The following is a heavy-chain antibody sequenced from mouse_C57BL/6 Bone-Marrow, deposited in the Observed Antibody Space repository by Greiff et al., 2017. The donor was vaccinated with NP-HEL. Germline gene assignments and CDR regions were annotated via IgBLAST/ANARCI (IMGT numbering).Heavy chain of an antibody. Sequence: VQLQQSGPELVKPGASVKISCKASGYTFTDYYMNWVKQSHGKSLEWIGVINPNNGGTSYNQKFKGKATLTVDKSSSTAYLQLLSLTSADSAVYYCARIKYGYRDWYIDVWGTGTTVTVSS. D-gene: IGHD2-2*01. CDR3: ARIKYGYRDWYIDV. J-gene: IGHJ1*03. CDR1: GYTFTDYY. V-gene: IGHV1-26*01. CDR2: INPNNGGT.